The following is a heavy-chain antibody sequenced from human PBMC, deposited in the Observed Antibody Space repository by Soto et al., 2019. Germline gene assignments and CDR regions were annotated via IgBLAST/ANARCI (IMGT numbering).Heavy chain of an antibody. CDR2: INPSGGST. V-gene: IGHV1-46*01. Sequence: ASVKVSCKASGYTFTSYYMHWVRQAPGQGLEWMGIINPSGGSTSYAQKLQGRVTMTRDTSTSTVYMELSSLRSDDTAVYYCARDYCTNGVCDGGDAFDIWGQGTMVTVSS. D-gene: IGHD2-8*01. J-gene: IGHJ3*02. CDR3: ARDYCTNGVCDGGDAFDI. CDR1: GYTFTSYY.